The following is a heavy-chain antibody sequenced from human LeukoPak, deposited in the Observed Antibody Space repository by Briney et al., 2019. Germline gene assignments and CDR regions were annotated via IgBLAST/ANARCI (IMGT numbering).Heavy chain of an antibody. CDR1: GFTFKNYG. D-gene: IGHD6-13*01. CDR2: ISGSGGET. V-gene: IGHV3-23*01. J-gene: IGHJ5*02. Sequence: GGSLRLSCAASGFTFKNYGLTWVRQAPGKGLEWVSAISGSGGETNYADSVKGRFTISRDNSKNTLYLQMNSLRAEDTALYYCAKSFGATGNYWFDPWGQGTLVTVSS. CDR3: AKSFGATGNYWFDP.